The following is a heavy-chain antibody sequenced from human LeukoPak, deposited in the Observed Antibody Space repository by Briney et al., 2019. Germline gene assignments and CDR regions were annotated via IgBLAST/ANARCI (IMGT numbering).Heavy chain of an antibody. D-gene: IGHD3-22*01. CDR2: INTDGSST. V-gene: IGHV3-74*01. Sequence: GGSLRLSCAASGFTFSSYWMHWVRQAPGKGLVWVSRINTDGSSTSYADSVKGRFTISRDNAKNTLYLQMNSLRAEDTALYYCAKDIGAYYYDSSGSDPYFQHWGQGTLVTVSS. CDR3: AKDIGAYYYDSSGSDPYFQH. J-gene: IGHJ1*01. CDR1: GFTFSSYW.